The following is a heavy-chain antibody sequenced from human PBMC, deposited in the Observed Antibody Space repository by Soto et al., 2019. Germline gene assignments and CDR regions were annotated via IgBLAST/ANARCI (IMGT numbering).Heavy chain of an antibody. J-gene: IGHJ6*02. CDR1: GFTFSYYY. CDR2: ISSSGSTI. D-gene: IGHD6-25*01. V-gene: IGHV3-11*01. Sequence: GGSLRLSCAASGFTFSYYYMSWIRQSPGKGLEWLSYISSSGSTIYYADSVKGRFTISRDNAKNSLYLQMNSLRADDTAVYFCARTERYYYYMDVWGQGTTVTVS. CDR3: ARTERYYYYMDV.